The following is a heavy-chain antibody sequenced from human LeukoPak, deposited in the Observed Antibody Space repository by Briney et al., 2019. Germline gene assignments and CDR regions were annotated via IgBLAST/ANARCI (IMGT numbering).Heavy chain of an antibody. V-gene: IGHV4-59*01. J-gene: IGHJ6*03. CDR3: AREVADYGGYYYYHYMDV. CDR2: IYYSGTT. D-gene: IGHD4-23*01. Sequence: SETLSLTCTVSGGSISSYYWNWIRQPPGKGLEWIGYIYYSGTTNYNPSLKSRVSMSVDTSKNQFSLKLSSVTAADTAMYYCAREVADYGGYYYYHYMDVWGKGTTVTISS. CDR1: GGSISSYY.